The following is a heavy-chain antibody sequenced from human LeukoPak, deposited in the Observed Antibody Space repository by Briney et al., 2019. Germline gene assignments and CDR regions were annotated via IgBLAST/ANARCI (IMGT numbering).Heavy chain of an antibody. V-gene: IGHV3-30*18. CDR1: GFTFTTYG. D-gene: IGHD3-10*01. J-gene: IGHJ5*02. CDR3: AKEGTPQVSTWYDL. Sequence: GGSLRLSCAASGFTFTTYGLHWVRQAPGKGLEWVAAIASNGGSEYYADSVKGRFTISRDNSKNTLFLQMNSLRPDDTAVYYCAKEGTPQVSTWYDLWGQGAQVIVSS. CDR2: IASNGGSE.